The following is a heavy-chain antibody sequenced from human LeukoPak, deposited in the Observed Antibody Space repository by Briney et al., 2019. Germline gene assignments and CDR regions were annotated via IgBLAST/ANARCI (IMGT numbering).Heavy chain of an antibody. Sequence: SETLSLTCAVSGYSISSSNWWGWIRQPPGKGLEWIGYIYYSGSTNYNPSLKSRVTMSVDTSKNQFSLKLSSVTALDTAVYYCARRDHSSSWYPHAFDIWGQGTMVTVSS. CDR3: ARRDHSSSWYPHAFDI. V-gene: IGHV4-28*06. J-gene: IGHJ3*02. D-gene: IGHD6-13*01. CDR2: IYYSGST. CDR1: GYSISSSNW.